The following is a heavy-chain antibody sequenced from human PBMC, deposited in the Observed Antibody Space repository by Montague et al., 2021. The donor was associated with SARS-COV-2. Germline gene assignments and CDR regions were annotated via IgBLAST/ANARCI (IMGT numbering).Heavy chain of an antibody. CDR1: GDSITNNYY. Sequence: SETLSLTCTVSGDSITNNYYWGWIRQPPGKGLEWIGTIYHSGTTYYNPSLKSRVTISADTSNNQFSLKLTSVTAADTAVYYCARRHIVTSNRAFDYWGQGTLVTVSS. CDR2: IYHSGTT. V-gene: IGHV4-38-2*02. CDR3: ARRHIVTSNRAFDY. D-gene: IGHD2-21*01. J-gene: IGHJ4*02.